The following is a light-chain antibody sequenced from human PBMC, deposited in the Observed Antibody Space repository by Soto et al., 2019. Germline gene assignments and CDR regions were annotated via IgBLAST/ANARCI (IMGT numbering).Light chain of an antibody. J-gene: IGKJ5*01. Sequence: ETVVTPSPATLSVSLGERATLSCRASQSVTTNLAWYQQKSGQAPRLLIYGASTRATGVPARFSGSGSGTEFTLTISSLQSEDFAVYYCQQYNDWPPYTFGQGTRLEIK. CDR3: QQYNDWPPYT. CDR2: GAS. V-gene: IGKV3-15*01. CDR1: QSVTTN.